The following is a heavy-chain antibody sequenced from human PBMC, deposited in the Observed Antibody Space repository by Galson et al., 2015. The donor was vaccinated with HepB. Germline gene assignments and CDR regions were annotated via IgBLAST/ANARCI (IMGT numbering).Heavy chain of an antibody. CDR2: INPNSGGT. Sequence: SVKVSCKASGYTFTGYYMHWVRQAPGQGLEWMGWINPNSGGTNYAQKFQGWVTMTRDTSISTAYMELSRLRSDDTAVYYCARGGPLGEHTYYYYYYGMDVWGQGTTVTVSS. D-gene: IGHD1/OR15-1a*01. J-gene: IGHJ6*02. CDR1: GYTFTGYY. V-gene: IGHV1-2*04. CDR3: ARGGPLGEHTYYYYYYGMDV.